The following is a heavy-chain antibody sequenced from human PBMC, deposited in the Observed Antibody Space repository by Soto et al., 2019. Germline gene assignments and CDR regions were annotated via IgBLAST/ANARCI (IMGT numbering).Heavy chain of an antibody. D-gene: IGHD3-3*01. Sequence: PSETLSLTCTVSGGSISSYYWSWIRQPPGKGLEWIGYIYYRGSTNYNPSLKSRVTISVDTSKNQFSLKLSSVTAADTAVYYCARDDDFWSGPPMDVWGQGTTVTVSS. J-gene: IGHJ6*02. CDR3: ARDDDFWSGPPMDV. CDR2: IYYRGST. CDR1: GGSISSYY. V-gene: IGHV4-59*01.